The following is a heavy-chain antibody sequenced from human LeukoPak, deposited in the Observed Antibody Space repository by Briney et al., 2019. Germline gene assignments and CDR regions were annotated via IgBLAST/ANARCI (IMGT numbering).Heavy chain of an antibody. CDR2: INHSGIT. J-gene: IGHJ4*02. CDR3: ASDTVAGTG. Sequence: PSETLSLTRTVSGGSVSSGSYYWSWIRQPPGKGLEWIGEINHSGITNYNPSLKSRVTISADTSKNQFSLKLSPVTAADTSVYYCASDTVAGTGWGQGTLVTVSS. V-gene: IGHV4-39*07. D-gene: IGHD6-19*01. CDR1: GGSVSSGSYY.